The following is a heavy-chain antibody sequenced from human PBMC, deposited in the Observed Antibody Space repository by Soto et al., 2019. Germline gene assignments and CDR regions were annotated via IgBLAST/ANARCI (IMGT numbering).Heavy chain of an antibody. CDR3: ARSADYYYDSSFLDY. CDR1: GFTFSSYS. J-gene: IGHJ4*02. Sequence: PVGSLRLSCAASGFTFSSYSMNWFRQAPVKGLEWVSSISSSSSYIYYADSVKGRFTISRDNAKNSLYLQMNSLRAEDTAVYYCARSADYYYDSSFLDYWGQGTLVTVSS. D-gene: IGHD3-22*01. CDR2: ISSSSSYI. V-gene: IGHV3-21*01.